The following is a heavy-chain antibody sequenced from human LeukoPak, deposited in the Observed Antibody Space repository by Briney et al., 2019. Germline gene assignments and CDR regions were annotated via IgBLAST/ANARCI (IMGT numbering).Heavy chain of an antibody. CDR1: GFTFSSYS. Sequence: GGSLRLSCAASGFTFSSYSMNWVRQAPGKGLEWVSSISSSSSYIYYADSVKGRFTISRDNAKNSLYLQMNSLRAEDTAVYYCARGGELLWFGELLKSDYYYYYYMDVWGKGTTVTVSS. D-gene: IGHD3-10*01. J-gene: IGHJ6*03. CDR2: ISSSSSYI. V-gene: IGHV3-21*01. CDR3: ARGGELLWFGELLKSDYYYYYYMDV.